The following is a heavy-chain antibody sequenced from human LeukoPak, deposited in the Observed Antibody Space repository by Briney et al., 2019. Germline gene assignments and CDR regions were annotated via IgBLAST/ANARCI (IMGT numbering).Heavy chain of an antibody. CDR1: GYTFTGYY. CDR2: INPNSGGT. V-gene: IGHV1-2*06. D-gene: IGHD3-10*01. J-gene: IGHJ4*02. Sequence: ASVKVSCKASGYTFTGYYMHWVRQAPGQGLEWMGRINPNSGGTNYAQEFQGRVTMTRDTSISTAYMELSRLRSDDTAVYYCARVGTMVRGVPRVGFDYWGQGTLVTVSS. CDR3: ARVGTMVRGVPRVGFDY.